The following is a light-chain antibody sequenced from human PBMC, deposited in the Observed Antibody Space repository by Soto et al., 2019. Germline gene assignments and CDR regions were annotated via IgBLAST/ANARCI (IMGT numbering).Light chain of an antibody. J-gene: IGLJ1*01. Sequence: QLVLTQSPSASASLGASVKLTCTLSSGHSSYAIAWHQQQPEKGPRYLMKLNSDGSHSKGDGIPDRFSGSSSGAERYLTICSLQSEDEADYYCQTWGTGIHVFGTGTKLTVL. V-gene: IGLV4-69*01. CDR1: SGHSSYA. CDR2: LNSDGSH. CDR3: QTWGTGIHV.